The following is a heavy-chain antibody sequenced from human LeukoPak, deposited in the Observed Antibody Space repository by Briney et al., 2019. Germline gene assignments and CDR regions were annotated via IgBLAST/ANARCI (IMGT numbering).Heavy chain of an antibody. D-gene: IGHD6-19*01. CDR2: VFAGGSST. CDR1: GFTFNAYS. V-gene: IGHV3-23*01. Sequence: PGGSLSLSCAASGFTFNAYSMSWVRQAPGKGLEWVSTVFAGGSSTNYADSVRGRFTVSRDNSKNTLYLQINNLRVEDTALYYCARESDPSGWYVAPFGNWGQGTLVTVSS. CDR3: ARESDPSGWYVAPFGN. J-gene: IGHJ4*02.